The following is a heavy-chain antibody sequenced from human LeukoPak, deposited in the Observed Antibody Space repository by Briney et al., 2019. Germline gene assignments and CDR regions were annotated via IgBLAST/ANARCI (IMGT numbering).Heavy chain of an antibody. D-gene: IGHD3-10*02. CDR3: TSQTMLLFV. V-gene: IGHV3-73*01. CDR2: IRSKANSYAT. J-gene: IGHJ4*02. Sequence: PGGSLRFSCAASGFTFSGSAMHWVRQASGKGLEWVGRIRSKANSYATAYAASVKGRFTISRDDSKNTAYLQMNSLKTEDTAVYYCTSQTMLLFVWGQGTLVTVSS. CDR1: GFTFSGSA.